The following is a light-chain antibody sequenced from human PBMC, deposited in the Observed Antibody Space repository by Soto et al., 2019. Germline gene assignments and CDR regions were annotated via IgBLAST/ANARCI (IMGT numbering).Light chain of an antibody. Sequence: DIQMTQSPSTLSASVGDRVTITCRASQSISSWLAWYQQKPGKAPKLMIYDASSLESGVPSRFSGSGSGTEFTPTISSLQPDDFATYYCQQGLTFGGGTKVEIK. J-gene: IGKJ4*01. V-gene: IGKV1-5*01. CDR2: DAS. CDR3: QQGLT. CDR1: QSISSW.